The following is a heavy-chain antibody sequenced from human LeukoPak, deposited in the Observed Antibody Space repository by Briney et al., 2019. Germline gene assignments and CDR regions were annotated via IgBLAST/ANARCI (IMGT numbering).Heavy chain of an antibody. CDR3: ARDKGETDYSNYLSENWFDP. CDR2: INHSGST. J-gene: IGHJ5*02. Sequence: SETLSLTYAVYGGSFSGYYWSWIRQPPGKGLEWIGEINHSGSTNYNPSLKSRVTISVDTSKNQFSLKLSSVTAADTAVYYCARDKGETDYSNYLSENWFDPWGQGTLVTVSS. D-gene: IGHD4-11*01. V-gene: IGHV4-34*01. CDR1: GGSFSGYY.